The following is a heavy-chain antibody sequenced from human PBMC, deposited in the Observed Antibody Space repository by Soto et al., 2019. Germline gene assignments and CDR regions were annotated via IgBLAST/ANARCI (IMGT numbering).Heavy chain of an antibody. Sequence: GGSLRLSCAASGFTFSSYAMSWVRQAPGKGLEWVSAISGSGGSTYYADSVKGRFTISRDNSKNTLYLQMNSLRAEDTAVYYCAGDYDFWSGSDAKKYYFDYWGQGTLVTVSS. CDR2: ISGSGGST. V-gene: IGHV3-23*01. J-gene: IGHJ4*02. D-gene: IGHD3-3*01. CDR3: AGDYDFWSGSDAKKYYFDY. CDR1: GFTFSSYA.